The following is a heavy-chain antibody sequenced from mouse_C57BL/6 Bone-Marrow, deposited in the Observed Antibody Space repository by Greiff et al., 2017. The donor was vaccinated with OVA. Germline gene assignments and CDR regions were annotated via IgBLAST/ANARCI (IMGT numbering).Heavy chain of an antibody. V-gene: IGHV1-66*01. CDR3: ARSVDYRYYFDY. D-gene: IGHD2-4*01. Sequence: QVQLKESGPELVKPGASVKISCKASGYSFTSYYIPWVKQRPGQGLEWIGWIYPGSGNTKYNEKFKGKATLTADTSSSTAYMQLSSLTSEDSAVYYCARSVDYRYYFDYWGQGTTLTVSS. CDR2: IYPGSGNT. J-gene: IGHJ2*01. CDR1: GYSFTSYY.